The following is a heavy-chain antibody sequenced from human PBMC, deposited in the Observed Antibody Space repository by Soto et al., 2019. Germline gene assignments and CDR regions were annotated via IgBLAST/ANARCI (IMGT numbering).Heavy chain of an antibody. Sequence: QVQLVESGGGLVLPGRSLRLCCVVSGFTFSNYGMHWVRQAPGKGLEWVADIWYDGSGQRYAGSVQGRFTISRDNSKNTLYLQINSLRVEDTAVFYCAKDEVLRKYYGHSLDVWGQGTTVTVSS. CDR2: IWYDGSGQ. D-gene: IGHD4-17*01. V-gene: IGHV3-33*03. CDR3: AKDEVLRKYYGHSLDV. CDR1: GFTFSNYG. J-gene: IGHJ6*02.